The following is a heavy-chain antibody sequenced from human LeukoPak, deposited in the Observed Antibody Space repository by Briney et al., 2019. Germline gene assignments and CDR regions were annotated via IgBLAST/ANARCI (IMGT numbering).Heavy chain of an antibody. CDR3: ARVPRLGYYYYGMVV. D-gene: IGHD6-19*01. J-gene: IGHJ6*02. Sequence: SETLSLTCAVSGGSISSSNWWSWVRQPPGKGLEWIGKIYHSGSTNYNPSLKSRVSISVDKSKNQFSLKLSSVTAADTAVYYCARVPRLGYYYYGMVVWGQGTTVTVSS. CDR1: GGSISSSNW. V-gene: IGHV4-4*02. CDR2: IYHSGST.